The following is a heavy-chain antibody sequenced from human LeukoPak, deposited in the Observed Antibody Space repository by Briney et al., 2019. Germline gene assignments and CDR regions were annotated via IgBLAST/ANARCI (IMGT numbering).Heavy chain of an antibody. J-gene: IGHJ4*02. D-gene: IGHD4-17*01. Sequence: PGRSLRLSCAASGYSFSSYAMNWVRQAPGKGLEWVALISYDGIMKYHADSVKGRFTISRDNSKNTLSLQMNSLRVDDTAVYYCARGFRSVTTWGYFDYWGQGALVTVSS. CDR1: GYSFSSYA. CDR3: ARGFRSVTTWGYFDY. V-gene: IGHV3-30*14. CDR2: ISYDGIMK.